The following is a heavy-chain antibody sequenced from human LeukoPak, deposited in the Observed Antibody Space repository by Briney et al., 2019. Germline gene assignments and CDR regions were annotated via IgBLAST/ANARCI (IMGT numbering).Heavy chain of an antibody. CDR3: ARGLLGYCSSTSCYPFDY. Sequence: GGSLRLSCAASGFTFSSYSMNWVRQAPGKGLEWVSSISSSSSTIYYADSVKGRFTISRDNAKNSLYLQMNSLRAEDTAVYYCARGLLGYCSSTSCYPFDYWGQGTLVTVSS. V-gene: IGHV3-48*04. D-gene: IGHD2-2*01. CDR1: GFTFSSYS. J-gene: IGHJ4*02. CDR2: ISSSSSTI.